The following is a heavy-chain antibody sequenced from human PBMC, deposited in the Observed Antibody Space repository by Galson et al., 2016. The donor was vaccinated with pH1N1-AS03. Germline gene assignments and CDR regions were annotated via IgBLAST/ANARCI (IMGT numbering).Heavy chain of an antibody. CDR3: ARTSGAYFGSTFDI. J-gene: IGHJ3*02. CDR2: ISSDSTTI. V-gene: IGHV3-48*04. CDR1: GFTFNHYS. Sequence: SLRLSCAASGFTFNHYSMNWVRQAPGKGLEWVSYISSDSTTIYYADSVKGRFTISRDNAKISLYLQMNSLTAEDTAIYYCARTSGAYFGSTFDIWGQGTMVTVSS. D-gene: IGHD1-26*01.